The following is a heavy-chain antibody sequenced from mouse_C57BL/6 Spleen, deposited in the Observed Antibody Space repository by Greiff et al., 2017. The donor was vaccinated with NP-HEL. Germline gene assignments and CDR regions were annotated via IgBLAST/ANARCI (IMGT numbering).Heavy chain of an antibody. D-gene: IGHD2-5*01. J-gene: IGHJ2*01. CDR3: TAYYSKGYYFDY. CDR2: IDPATGGT. V-gene: IGHV1-15*01. Sequence: QVQLQQSGAELVRPGASVTLSCKASGYTFTDYEMHWVKQTPVHGLEWIGAIDPATGGTAYNQKFKGKVILTADKSSSTAYMELRSLTSEDSAVYYCTAYYSKGYYFDYWGQGTTLTVSS. CDR1: GYTFTDYE.